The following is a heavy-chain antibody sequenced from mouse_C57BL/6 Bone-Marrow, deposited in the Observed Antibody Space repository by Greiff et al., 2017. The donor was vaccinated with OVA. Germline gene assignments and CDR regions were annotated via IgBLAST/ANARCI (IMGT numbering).Heavy chain of an antibody. J-gene: IGHJ4*01. V-gene: IGHV1-76*01. CDR1: GYTLTDYY. Sequence: QVHVKQSGAELVRPGASVKLSCKASGYTLTDYYINWVKQRPGQGLEWIARIYPGGGNTYYNEKFKGKATLTAEKSSSTAYMQLSSLTSEDSAVYFCAIPLYSSSYAMDYWGQGTSVTVSS. CDR3: AIPLYSSSYAMDY. CDR2: IYPGGGNT. D-gene: IGHD1-1*01.